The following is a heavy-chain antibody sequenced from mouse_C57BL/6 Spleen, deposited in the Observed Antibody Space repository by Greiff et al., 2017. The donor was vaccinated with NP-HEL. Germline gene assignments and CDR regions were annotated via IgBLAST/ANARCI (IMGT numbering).Heavy chain of an antibody. CDR3: TRPTPYYAMDY. V-gene: IGHV5-9-1*02. CDR1: GFTFSSYA. Sequence: EVQVVESGEGLVKPGGSLKLSCAASGFTFSSYAMSWVRQTPEKRLEWVAYISSGGDYIYYADTVKGRFTISRDNARNTLYLQMSSLKSEDTAMYYCTRPTPYYAMDYWGQGTSVTVSS. CDR2: ISSGGDYI. J-gene: IGHJ4*01. D-gene: IGHD6-1*01.